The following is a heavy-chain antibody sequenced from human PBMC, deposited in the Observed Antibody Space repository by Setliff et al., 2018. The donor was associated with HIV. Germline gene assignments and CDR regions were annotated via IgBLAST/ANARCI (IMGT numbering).Heavy chain of an antibody. CDR3: AREGGTGRSSWYGAYWYDS. V-gene: IGHV4-34*01. D-gene: IGHD6-13*01. CDR2: INHSGKT. CDR1: GGSFSGYY. J-gene: IGHJ5*01. Sequence: TSETLSLTCAVYGGSFSGYYWTWIRQPPGKGLEWIGDINHSGKTNYNRSLKSRVTISLDTSKNQFSLRLTSVTAADTAVHYCAREGGTGRSSWYGAYWYDSWGQGTLVTVSS.